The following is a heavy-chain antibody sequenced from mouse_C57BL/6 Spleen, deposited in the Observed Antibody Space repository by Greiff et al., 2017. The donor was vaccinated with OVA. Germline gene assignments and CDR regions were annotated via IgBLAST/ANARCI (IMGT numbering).Heavy chain of an antibody. D-gene: IGHD2-3*01. J-gene: IGHJ4*01. CDR3: ARDGWYAMDY. CDR1: GFTFSSYA. Sequence: EVKLVESGGGLVKPGGSLKLSCAASGFTFSSYAMSWVRQTPEKRLEWVATISDGGSYTYYPDNVKGRFTISRDNAKNNLYLQMSHLKSEDTAMYYCARDGWYAMDYWGQGTSVTVSS. V-gene: IGHV5-4*01. CDR2: ISDGGSYT.